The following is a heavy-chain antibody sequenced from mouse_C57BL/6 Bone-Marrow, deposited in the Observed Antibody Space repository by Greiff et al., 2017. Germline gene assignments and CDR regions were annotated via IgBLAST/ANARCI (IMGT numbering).Heavy chain of an antibody. CDR3: ARGITTEVPFDY. D-gene: IGHD1-1*01. CDR2: INPYNGGT. J-gene: IGHJ2*01. CDR1: GYTFTDYY. V-gene: IGHV1-19*01. Sequence: EVQLQQSGPVLVKPGASVKMSCKASGYTFTDYYMNWVKQSHGKSLEWIGVINPYNGGTSYNQKFKGKATLTVDKSSSTAYMELNSLTSEDSAVYYCARGITTEVPFDYWGQGTTLTVSS.